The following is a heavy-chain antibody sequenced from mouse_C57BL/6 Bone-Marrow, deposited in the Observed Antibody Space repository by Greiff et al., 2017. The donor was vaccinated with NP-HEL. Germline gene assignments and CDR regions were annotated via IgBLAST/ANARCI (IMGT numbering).Heavy chain of an antibody. Sequence: EVQRVESGGGLVKPGGSLKLSCAASGFTFSDYGMHWVRQAPEKGLEWVAYISRGSSTIYYAETVKGRFTISRDNAKNTLFLQMTSLRSEDTAMYYCARPRSFAYWGQGTLVTVSA. CDR2: ISRGSSTI. CDR1: GFTFSDYG. J-gene: IGHJ3*01. CDR3: ARPRSFAY. V-gene: IGHV5-17*01.